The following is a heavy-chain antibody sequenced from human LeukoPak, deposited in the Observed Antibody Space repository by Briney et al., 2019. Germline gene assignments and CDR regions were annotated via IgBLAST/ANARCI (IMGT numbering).Heavy chain of an antibody. Sequence: PSETLSLTCTVSGGSISSYYWSWIRQPAGKGLEWIGRIYTSGSTNYNPSLKSRVTMSVDTSKNQFSLKLSSVTAADTAVYYCTRHPLYYYDSSGRRSLYYYYYMDVWGKGTTVTISS. D-gene: IGHD3-22*01. V-gene: IGHV4-4*07. CDR2: IYTSGST. CDR1: GGSISSYY. J-gene: IGHJ6*03. CDR3: TRHPLYYYDSSGRRSLYYYYYMDV.